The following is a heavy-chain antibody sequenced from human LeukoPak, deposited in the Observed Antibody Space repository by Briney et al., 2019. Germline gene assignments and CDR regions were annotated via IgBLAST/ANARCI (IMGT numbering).Heavy chain of an antibody. V-gene: IGHV3-30-3*01. Sequence: PGGSLRLSCAASGFTFSSYAMLWVRQAPGKGLEWVAVISYDGSNKYYADSVKGRFTISRDNSKNTLYLQMNSLRAEDTAVYYCARGGFSFSSWYPGDAFDIWGQGTMVTVSS. CDR2: ISYDGSNK. CDR1: GFTFSSYA. J-gene: IGHJ3*02. D-gene: IGHD6-13*01. CDR3: ARGGFSFSSWYPGDAFDI.